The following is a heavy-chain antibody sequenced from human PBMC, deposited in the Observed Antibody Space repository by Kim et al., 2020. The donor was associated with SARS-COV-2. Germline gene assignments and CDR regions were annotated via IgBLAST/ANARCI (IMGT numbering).Heavy chain of an antibody. V-gene: IGHV3-73*01. D-gene: IGHD3-10*01. CDR3: TRLGGSGGYGVDY. J-gene: IGHJ4*02. Sequence: GGSLRLSCAASGFTFSGSAMHWVRQASGKGLEWVGRIRSKANSYATAYAASVKGRFTISRDDSKNTAYLQMNSLKTEDTAVYYCTRLGGSGGYGVDYWGQGALVTVSS. CDR2: IRSKANSYAT. CDR1: GFTFSGSA.